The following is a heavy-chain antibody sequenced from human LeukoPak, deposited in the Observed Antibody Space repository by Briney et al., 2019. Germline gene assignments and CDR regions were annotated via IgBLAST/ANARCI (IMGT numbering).Heavy chain of an antibody. V-gene: IGHV3-30*02. J-gene: IGHJ6*03. CDR3: AKGGGYEAQYYYYYLDV. CDR1: GFTFSSYG. Sequence: GGSLRLSCAASGFTFSSYGMYWVRQAPGKGLEGVAIIRYDGSNKYYADSVKGRFTVSRDNSENTLCLQMKSLRAEDTAVYYCAKGGGYEAQYYYYYLDVWGKGTPVTISS. D-gene: IGHD5-12*01. CDR2: IRYDGSNK.